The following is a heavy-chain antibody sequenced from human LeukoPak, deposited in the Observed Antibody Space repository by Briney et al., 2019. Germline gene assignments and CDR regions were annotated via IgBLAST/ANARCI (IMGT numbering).Heavy chain of an antibody. CDR3: AKDRTVGASYWYFDL. Sequence: GGSLRLSCAASDFTFSDYYMSWIRQAPGKGLEWVSYISSSGSTIYYADSVKGRFTISRDNAKNSLYLQMNSLRAEDTAIYYCAKDRTVGASYWYFDLWGRGTLVTVSS. D-gene: IGHD1-26*01. V-gene: IGHV3-11*01. CDR2: ISSSGSTI. J-gene: IGHJ2*01. CDR1: DFTFSDYY.